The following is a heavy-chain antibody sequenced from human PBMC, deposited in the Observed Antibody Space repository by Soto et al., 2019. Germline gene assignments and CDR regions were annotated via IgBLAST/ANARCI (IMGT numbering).Heavy chain of an antibody. CDR2: KKQGGGDK. CDR1: GFTFRSIW. D-gene: IGHD5-12*01. Sequence: GGSLRLSCAASGFTFRSIWMSWVRQDPGKGLEWGAKKKQGGGDKDYVDSVKGRFTISRDNAKNSLYLQMNSLRAEDTAVYYCATSGGGWLQPPVWGQGTLVTVSS. CDR3: ATSGGGWLQPPV. J-gene: IGHJ4*02. V-gene: IGHV3-7*03.